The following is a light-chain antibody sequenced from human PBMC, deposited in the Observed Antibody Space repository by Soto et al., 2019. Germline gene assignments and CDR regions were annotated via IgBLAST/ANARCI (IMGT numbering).Light chain of an antibody. CDR3: QPYNNWPPSS. J-gene: IGKJ5*01. CDR2: GAS. V-gene: IGKV3-15*01. CDR1: QSVISN. Sequence: EIVMTQSAAPLYVSPGARDTLSCRACQSVISNLAWYQQKPGQAPRLLIYGASTRATGIPARFSGSGSGTECTLTTSSLQSEDFAVCYCQPYNNWPPSSFGQGTRLEIK.